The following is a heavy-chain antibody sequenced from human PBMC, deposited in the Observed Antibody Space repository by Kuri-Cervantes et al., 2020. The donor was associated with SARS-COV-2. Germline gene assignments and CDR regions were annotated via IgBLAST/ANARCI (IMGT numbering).Heavy chain of an antibody. J-gene: IGHJ5*02. CDR3: ARGGWTTMVRGPRAYNWFDP. Sequence: ASVKVSCKASGYTFTSYGISWVRQAPGQGLEWMGWISAYNGNTNYAQKLQGRVTMTTDTSTSTAYMELSSLRSEDTAVYYCARGGWTTMVRGPRAYNWFDPWGQGTLVTVSS. D-gene: IGHD3-10*01. V-gene: IGHV1-18*01. CDR2: ISAYNGNT. CDR1: GYTFTSYG.